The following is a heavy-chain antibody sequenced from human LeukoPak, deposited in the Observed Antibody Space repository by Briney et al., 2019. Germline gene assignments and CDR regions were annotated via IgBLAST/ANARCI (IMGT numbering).Heavy chain of an antibody. CDR2: IFPIFGTA. CDR3: ARVWQLDPSSSSSYYYYYMDV. D-gene: IGHD6-6*01. J-gene: IGHJ6*03. Sequence: VASVKVSCKASGGTFCSYAISWVRQAPGQGLDWMGGIFPIFGTANYAQKFQGGVTITADESTSTAYMELSSLRSEDTAVYYCARVWQLDPSSSSSYYYYYMDVWGKGTTVTVSS. V-gene: IGHV1-69*13. CDR1: GGTFCSYA.